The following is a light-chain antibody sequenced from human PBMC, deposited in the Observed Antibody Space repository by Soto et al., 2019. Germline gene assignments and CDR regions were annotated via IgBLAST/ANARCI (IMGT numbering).Light chain of an antibody. J-gene: IGKJ1*01. Sequence: EIVMTQSPATLSVSPGERATLSCRASQSVSSNLAWYQQKPGQAPRLLIYGASSRATGIPDRFSGSGSGTDFTLTISSLEPEDFAVYYCQQGSDWLWTFGQGTKVDIK. V-gene: IGKV3-15*01. CDR3: QQGSDWLWT. CDR2: GAS. CDR1: QSVSSN.